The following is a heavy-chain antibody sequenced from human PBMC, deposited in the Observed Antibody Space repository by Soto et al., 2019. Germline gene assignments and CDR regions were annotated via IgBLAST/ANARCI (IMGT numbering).Heavy chain of an antibody. CDR2: ISAYNGNT. CDR1: GYTFTSDG. J-gene: IGHJ3*02. D-gene: IGHD6-19*01. V-gene: IGHV1-18*01. CDR3: ARDDIAVAGSDAFDI. Sequence: SVKVSCKASGYTFTSDGISWVRQAPGQGLEWMGWISAYNGNTNYAQKLQGRVTMTTDTSTSTAYMELRSLRSDDTAVYYCARDDIAVAGSDAFDIWGQGTMVTVSS.